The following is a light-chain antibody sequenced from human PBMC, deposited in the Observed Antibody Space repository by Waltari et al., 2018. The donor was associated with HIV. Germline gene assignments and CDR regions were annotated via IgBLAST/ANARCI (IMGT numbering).Light chain of an antibody. Sequence: QSALTQPPSASGSPGQSVTLSCTGSNSDIGSYDYVSWYQLHPGKAPKLVISEVTKRPSGVSERFSGSKSANTALLTVSGLQAEEEADYYCSSFADRDGFYVLFGGGTRLTVL. J-gene: IGLJ2*01. CDR2: EVT. CDR1: NSDIGSYDY. CDR3: SSFADRDGFYVL. V-gene: IGLV2-8*01.